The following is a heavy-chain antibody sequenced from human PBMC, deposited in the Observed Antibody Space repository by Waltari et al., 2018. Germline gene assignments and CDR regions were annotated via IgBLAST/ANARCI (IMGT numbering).Heavy chain of an antibody. J-gene: IGHJ6*03. CDR2: IYYSGST. V-gene: IGHV4-59*01. D-gene: IGHD7-27*01. CDR3: ARVLWGASLYYMDV. Sequence: QVQLQESGPGPVKPSETLSLTCTVSGGPIRSYYWTWIRQPPGKGLEWIGYIYYSGSTNYTPSLKSRVTISVDTSKNQFSLKLSSVTAADTAVYYCARVLWGASLYYMDVWGKGTTVTVSS. CDR1: GGPIRSYY.